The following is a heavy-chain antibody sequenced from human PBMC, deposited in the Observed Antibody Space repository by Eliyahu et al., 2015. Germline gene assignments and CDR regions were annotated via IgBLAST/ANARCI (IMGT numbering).Heavy chain of an antibody. CDR1: GGSVNSGSYY. Sequence: QVQLQESGPGLVKPSETLSLTCTVSGGSVNSGSYYWSWIRQPPGKGLEWIGYIAYNGNTKYNSSLKSRVIISVDTSKNQFSLKLSSVTAADTAVYYCARSRLVVPILSHFDYWGQGTLVTVSS. J-gene: IGHJ4*02. D-gene: IGHD2/OR15-2a*01. CDR3: ARSRLVVPILSHFDY. V-gene: IGHV4-61*01. CDR2: IAYNGNT.